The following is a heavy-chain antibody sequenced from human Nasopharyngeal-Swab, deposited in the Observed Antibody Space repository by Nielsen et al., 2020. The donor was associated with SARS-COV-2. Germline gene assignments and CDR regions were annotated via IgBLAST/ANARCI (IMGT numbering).Heavy chain of an antibody. CDR2: ISWNSGSI. Sequence: SLKISCAASGFTFDDYAMHWVRQAPGKGLEWVSGISWNSGSIGYADSVKGRFTISRDNAKNSLYLQMNSLRAEDTALYYCAKDISGVFDYWGQGTLVTVSS. CDR1: GFTFDDYA. V-gene: IGHV3-9*01. D-gene: IGHD3-10*01. CDR3: AKDISGVFDY. J-gene: IGHJ4*02.